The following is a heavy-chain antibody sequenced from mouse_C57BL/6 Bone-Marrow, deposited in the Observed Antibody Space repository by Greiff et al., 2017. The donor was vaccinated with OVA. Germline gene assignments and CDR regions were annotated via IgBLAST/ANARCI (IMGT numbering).Heavy chain of an antibody. CDR1: GYAFSSYW. D-gene: IGHD2-5*01. CDR3: ARSRYSNPYWYFDD. V-gene: IGHV1-80*01. Sequence: VQLQESGAELVKPGASVKISCKASGYAFSSYWMNWVKQRPGKGLEWIGQIYPGDGDTNYNGKFKGKATLTADKSSSTAYMQLSSLTSEDSAVYFCARSRYSNPYWYFDDWGTGTTVTVSS. J-gene: IGHJ1*03. CDR2: IYPGDGDT.